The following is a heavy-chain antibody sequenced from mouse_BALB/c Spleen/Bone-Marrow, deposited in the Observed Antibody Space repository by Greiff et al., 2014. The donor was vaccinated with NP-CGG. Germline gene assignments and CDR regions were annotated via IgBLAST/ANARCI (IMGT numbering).Heavy chain of an antibody. CDR2: IDPSDSYT. D-gene: IGHD2-3*01. J-gene: IGHJ4*01. CDR3: ARWLLGYAMDY. CDR1: GYTFTSYW. Sequence: QVQLQQSGAELVEPGASVKLSCKASGYTFTSYWMHWVKQRPGQGLEWIGEIDPSDSYTNYNQKFKGKATLTVDKSSSTAYMQLSSLTSEDSAVYYCARWLLGYAMDYWGQGTSVTVSS. V-gene: IGHV1-69*02.